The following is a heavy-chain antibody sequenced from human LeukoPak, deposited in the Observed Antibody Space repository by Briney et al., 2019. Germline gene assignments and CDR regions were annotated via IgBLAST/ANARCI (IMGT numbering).Heavy chain of an antibody. CDR2: IYHGDSFT. CDR1: GYTFTNYW. V-gene: IGHV5-51*01. J-gene: IGHJ4*02. D-gene: IGHD3-22*01. CDR3: ARLAGDSPNSVNRADY. Sequence: GESLKISCKTSGYTFTNYWIAWVRQVPGKGLEWMGIIYHGDSFTMYSPSFQGQVTFSADKSISTAYLQWNSMKASDSAIYYCARLAGDSPNSVNRADYWAREPWSPSPQ.